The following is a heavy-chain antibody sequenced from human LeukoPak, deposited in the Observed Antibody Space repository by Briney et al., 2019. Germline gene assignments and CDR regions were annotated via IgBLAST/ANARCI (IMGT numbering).Heavy chain of an antibody. CDR1: GYTFTSYA. J-gene: IGHJ5*02. Sequence: ASVKVSCKASGYTFTSYAMHWVRQAPGQRLEWMGWINAGSGNTKYSQKFQGRVTITRDTSASTAYMELSSLRSEDTAVYYCARDSYMRYGDYQTDWFDPWGQGTLVTVSS. D-gene: IGHD4-17*01. V-gene: IGHV1-3*01. CDR3: ARDSYMRYGDYQTDWFDP. CDR2: INAGSGNT.